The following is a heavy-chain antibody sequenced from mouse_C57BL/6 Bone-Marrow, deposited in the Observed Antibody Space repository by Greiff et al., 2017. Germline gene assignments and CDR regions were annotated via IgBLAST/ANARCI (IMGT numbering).Heavy chain of an antibody. Sequence: EVMLVESGAELVRPGASVKLSCTASGFNIKDDYMHWVKQRPEQGLEWIGWIDPENGDTEYASKFQGKATITADTSSNTAYLQLSSLTSEDTAVYYCTTELPYFDVWGTGTTVTVSS. CDR3: TTELPYFDV. V-gene: IGHV14-4*01. CDR1: GFNIKDDY. J-gene: IGHJ1*03. D-gene: IGHD1-1*01. CDR2: IDPENGDT.